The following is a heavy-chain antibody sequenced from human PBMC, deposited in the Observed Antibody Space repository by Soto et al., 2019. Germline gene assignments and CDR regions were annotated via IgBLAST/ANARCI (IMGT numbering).Heavy chain of an antibody. J-gene: IGHJ3*02. CDR3: AIDRVYCSGGRGYGAFDI. CDR2: IIPILGIA. Sequence: QVQLVQSGAEVKKPGSSVKVSCKASGGTVSSYTISWVRQAPGQGLEWMGRIIPILGIANYAQKFQGRVTMTADKSPRTADEELSSLRSEDTAVYYGAIDRVYCSGGRGYGAFDICGQGTMVTVSS. V-gene: IGHV1-69*08. D-gene: IGHD2-15*01. CDR1: GGTVSSYT.